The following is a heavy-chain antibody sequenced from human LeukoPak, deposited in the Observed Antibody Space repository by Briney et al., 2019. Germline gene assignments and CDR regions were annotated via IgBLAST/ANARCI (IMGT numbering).Heavy chain of an antibody. Sequence: SETLSLTCTVSGGSISSYYWSWLRQPPGKGLEWIGYIFYSGSSNYNTSLQSRVTITVETSKKQFFLMLSSVTAADTAVYYCARVYCSNSYDYCYIDLWGRGTLVTVSS. CDR2: IFYSGSS. D-gene: IGHD6-13*01. CDR1: GGSISSYY. V-gene: IGHV4-59*01. J-gene: IGHJ2*01. CDR3: ARVYCSNSYDYCYIDL.